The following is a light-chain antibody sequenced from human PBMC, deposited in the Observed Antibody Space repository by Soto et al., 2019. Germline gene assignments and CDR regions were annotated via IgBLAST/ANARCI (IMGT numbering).Light chain of an antibody. CDR2: GNG. Sequence: QSVLTQPPSVSGAPGQRVTISCTGISSNIGAGYDVHWYQQLPGTAPKLLIYGNGNRPSRVPDRFSGSKSGTSASLAITGLQAENEADYYCQSYDSSLSGSYVFGTGTKLTVL. CDR3: QSYDSSLSGSYV. V-gene: IGLV1-40*01. CDR1: SSNIGAGYD. J-gene: IGLJ1*01.